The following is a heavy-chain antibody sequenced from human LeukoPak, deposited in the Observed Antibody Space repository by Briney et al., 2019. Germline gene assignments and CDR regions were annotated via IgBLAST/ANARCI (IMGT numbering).Heavy chain of an antibody. Sequence: GASVTVSCKASGYTFGSYDINWVRKATGQGLEWMGWMNPGSGNTGYAQKFQGRVTMTRDTSISTAYMELSGLRSEDTAVYYCARLSETAAYYYTTGYYYLGYWGQGTLVTVDS. D-gene: IGHD3-3*01. CDR3: ARLSETAAYYYTTGYYYLGY. CDR2: MNPGSGNT. J-gene: IGHJ4*02. V-gene: IGHV1-8*02. CDR1: GYTFGSYD.